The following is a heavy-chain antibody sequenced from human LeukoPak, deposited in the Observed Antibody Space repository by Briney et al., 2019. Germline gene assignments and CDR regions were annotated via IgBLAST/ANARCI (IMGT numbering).Heavy chain of an antibody. CDR2: IYYTGTT. CDR3: ARVGGWEPKLHGVTFDY. D-gene: IGHD1-26*01. V-gene: IGHV4-59*01. J-gene: IGHJ4*02. CDR1: GGSISSYY. Sequence: PSETLSLTCTVPGGSISSYYWSWIRQPPGKGLEWIGYIYYTGTTNYNPSLKSRVTVSADTSKNQFSLKLSSVTAADTAVYFCARVGGWEPKLHGVTFDYLGQRTLVTVSS.